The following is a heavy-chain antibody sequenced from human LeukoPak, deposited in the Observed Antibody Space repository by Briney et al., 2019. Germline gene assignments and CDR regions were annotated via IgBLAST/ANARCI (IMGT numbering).Heavy chain of an antibody. CDR3: ARDRGIAAAGNWFDP. Sequence: ASVKVSCKASGYTFTGYYMHWVRQAPGQGLEWMGWINPNSGGTNYAQKFQGRVTMTRDTSISTAYMELSRLRSDDTAVYYCARDRGIAAAGNWFDPWGQGTLVTVPS. CDR1: GYTFTGYY. D-gene: IGHD6-13*01. CDR2: INPNSGGT. J-gene: IGHJ5*02. V-gene: IGHV1-2*02.